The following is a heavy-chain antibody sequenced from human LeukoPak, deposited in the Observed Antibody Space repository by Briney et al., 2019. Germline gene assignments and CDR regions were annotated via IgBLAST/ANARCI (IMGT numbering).Heavy chain of an antibody. D-gene: IGHD1-26*01. CDR3: TRAYGGSYFDY. J-gene: IGHJ4*02. Sequence: GGSLRLSCAASGLTFSTYWMHWVRQAPGEGPVWVSRIKSDGSITQYADSVKGRFTISRDNAKNTLFLQMDSLRAEDTAVYYCTRAYGGSYFDYWGQGTLVTVSS. CDR2: IKSDGSIT. CDR1: GLTFSTYW. V-gene: IGHV3-74*01.